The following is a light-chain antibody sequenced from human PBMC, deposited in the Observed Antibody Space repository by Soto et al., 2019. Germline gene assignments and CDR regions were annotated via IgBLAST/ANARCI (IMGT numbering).Light chain of an antibody. Sequence: EIVLTQSPGTLSLSPGERATLSCRASQSLRSSYLAWYQQRPGQSPRLLIYSASNRVPGIPDRFSGSGSGTDFTLTINRLEPEDFAVYFCQHYDSSPLTFGGGTKIEIK. V-gene: IGKV3-20*01. CDR3: QHYDSSPLT. CDR2: SAS. J-gene: IGKJ4*01. CDR1: QSLRSSY.